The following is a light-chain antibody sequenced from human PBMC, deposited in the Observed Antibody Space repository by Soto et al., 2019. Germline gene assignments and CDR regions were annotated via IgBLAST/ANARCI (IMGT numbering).Light chain of an antibody. CDR3: QQYGRSPFT. J-gene: IGKJ3*01. CDR1: QSVSSTY. CDR2: GAS. V-gene: IGKV3-20*01. Sequence: EIVLTQSPATLSLSPGERATLSCRASQSVSSTYVAWFHQKPGQAPRLLIYGASSRATGVPDRFSASGSGTDFTLTISRLEPEDFAVYYCQQYGRSPFTFGPGTKVDIK.